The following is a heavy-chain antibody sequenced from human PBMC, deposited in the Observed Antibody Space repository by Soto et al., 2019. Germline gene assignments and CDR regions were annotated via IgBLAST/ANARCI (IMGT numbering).Heavy chain of an antibody. CDR2: TYYRSKWYN. Sequence: PSQTLSLTCAISGDSVSSNSAAWNWIRQSPSRGLEWLGRTYYRSKWYNDYAVSVKSRITINPDTSKNQFSLQLNSVTPEDTAVYYCARGNYGGTYYYHHYRLSVWGQGTTVTVSS. CDR3: ARGNYGGTYYYHHYRLSV. J-gene: IGHJ6*02. V-gene: IGHV6-1*01. CDR1: GDSVSSNSAA. D-gene: IGHD4-17*01.